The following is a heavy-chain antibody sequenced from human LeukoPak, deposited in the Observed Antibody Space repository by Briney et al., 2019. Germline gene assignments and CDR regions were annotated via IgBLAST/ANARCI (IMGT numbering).Heavy chain of an antibody. D-gene: IGHD4-17*01. Sequence: SETLSLTCTVPGGSIRSYYWSWIRQPAGQGLEWIGRIYTSGITNYSPSLKSRVTMSVETSKNQLSLKLSSVTAADAAVYYCARGRHYGDYLSRYYFDYWGQGTLVTVSS. CDR2: IYTSGIT. CDR3: ARGRHYGDYLSRYYFDY. J-gene: IGHJ4*02. V-gene: IGHV4-4*07. CDR1: GGSIRSYY.